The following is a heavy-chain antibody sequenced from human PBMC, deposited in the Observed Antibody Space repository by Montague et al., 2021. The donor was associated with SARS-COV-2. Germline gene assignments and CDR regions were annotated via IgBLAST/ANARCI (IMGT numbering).Heavy chain of an antibody. CDR3: AHTKAPAGERGFDP. CDR1: GFPLSTRGVG. V-gene: IGHV2-5*02. D-gene: IGHD6-13*01. CDR2: IYWADDV. J-gene: IGHJ5*02. Sequence: VKPTQTLTLTCTFSGFPLSTRGVGVGWIRQPPGKALEWLALIYWADDVRYSPSLESGLTISRDNSKNQVVLTMTKMAPADTATHYCAHTKAPAGERGFDPGGQGTPVTVSS.